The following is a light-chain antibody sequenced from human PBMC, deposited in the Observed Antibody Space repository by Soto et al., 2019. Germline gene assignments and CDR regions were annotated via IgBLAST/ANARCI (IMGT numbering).Light chain of an antibody. CDR1: QDIKNY. CDR2: AAS. V-gene: IGKV1-39*01. CDR3: QQGFSLPWT. Sequence: DIQVSRSPSSLSASVGDRVTITCRASQDIKNYLNWYQRKPGTAPRLLIYAASSLHSGVPSTFSASGSGTDFALNITSLQADDFGTYYCQQGFSLPWTFGQGTKVDIK. J-gene: IGKJ1*01.